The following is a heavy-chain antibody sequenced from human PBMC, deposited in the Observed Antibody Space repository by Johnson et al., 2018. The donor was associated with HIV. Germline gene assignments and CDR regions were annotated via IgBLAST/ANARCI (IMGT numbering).Heavy chain of an antibody. D-gene: IGHD3-10*01. CDR2: IYSGGST. CDR3: AFVPVMVRGVIRVS. J-gene: IGHJ3*01. V-gene: IGHV3-66*01. CDR1: GFTVSRNY. Sequence: EVQLVESGGGVVQPGRSLRLSCAASGFTVSRNYMNWVRQAPGKGLEWVSVIYSGGSTYYADSVKGRFTISRDNSKNTLYLQMNSLRAEDTAVYYCAFVPVMVRGVIRVSWGQGTLVTVSS.